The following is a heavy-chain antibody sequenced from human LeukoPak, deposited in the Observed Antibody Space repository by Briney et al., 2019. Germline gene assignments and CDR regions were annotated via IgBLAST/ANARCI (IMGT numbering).Heavy chain of an antibody. D-gene: IGHD6-19*01. CDR3: ARVIYSGWQGELSD. V-gene: IGHV3-74*01. Sequence: GGSLRLSCAASGXTFSNYWMTWVRQAPGKGLVWVSRINSDGSTTSYADSVMGRFTISRDNAKNTLYLQMNSLRAEDTAVYYCARVIYSGWQGELSDWGQGTLVTVSS. J-gene: IGHJ4*02. CDR2: INSDGSTT. CDR1: GXTFSNYW.